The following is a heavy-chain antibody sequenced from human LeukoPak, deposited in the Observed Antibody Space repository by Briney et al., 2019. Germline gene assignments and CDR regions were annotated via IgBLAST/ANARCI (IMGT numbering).Heavy chain of an antibody. J-gene: IGHJ4*02. CDR1: GFTFSSYW. CDR3: ARDLTGYSSGPTGY. CDR2: IKQDGSEK. D-gene: IGHD6-19*01. Sequence: GGSLRLSCAASGFTFSSYWMSWVRQAPGKGLEWVANIKQDGSEKYYVDSVKGRFTISRDNAKNSLCLQMNSLRAEDTAVYYCARDLTGYSSGPTGYWGQGTLVTVSS. V-gene: IGHV3-7*01.